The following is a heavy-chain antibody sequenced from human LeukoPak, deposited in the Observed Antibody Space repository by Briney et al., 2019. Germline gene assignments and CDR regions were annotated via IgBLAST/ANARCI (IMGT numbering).Heavy chain of an antibody. J-gene: IGHJ4*02. D-gene: IGHD5-12*01. CDR1: GFTFSSYD. CDR3: AKEAGYSGYDYPDY. CDR2: IGTAGDT. Sequence: PGGSLRLSCAASGFTFSSYDMHWVRQATGKGLEWVSAIGTAGDTYYPGSVKGRFTISRENAKNSLYLQMNSLRAGDTAVYYCAKEAGYSGYDYPDYWGQGTLVTVSS. V-gene: IGHV3-13*01.